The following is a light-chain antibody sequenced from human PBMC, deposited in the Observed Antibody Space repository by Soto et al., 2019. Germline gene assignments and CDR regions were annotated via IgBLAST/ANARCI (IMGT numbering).Light chain of an antibody. CDR3: SSWARSLYV. V-gene: IGLV2-14*01. J-gene: IGLJ1*01. CDR2: EVS. Sequence: QSVLTQPASVSGSPGQSITISCTGTSSDIGGYNYVSWYQQHPGKAPKLMIYEVSKRPSGVSNRFSGSKSGNTASLTISGLQAEDEADYYCSSWARSLYVFASGTKVTVL. CDR1: SSDIGGYNY.